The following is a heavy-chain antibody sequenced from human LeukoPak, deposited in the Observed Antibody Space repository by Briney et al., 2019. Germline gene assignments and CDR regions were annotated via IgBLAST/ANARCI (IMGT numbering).Heavy chain of an antibody. CDR2: IYTSGST. J-gene: IGHJ4*02. CDR1: GGSISSGGYY. Sequence: PSETLSLTCTVSGGSISSGGYYWSWIRQPAGKGLEWIGRIYTSGSTNYNPSLKSRVTMSVDTSKNQFSLKLSPVTAADTAVYYCAAGSSGYGYWGQGTLVTVSS. V-gene: IGHV4-61*02. D-gene: IGHD3-22*01. CDR3: AAGSSGYGY.